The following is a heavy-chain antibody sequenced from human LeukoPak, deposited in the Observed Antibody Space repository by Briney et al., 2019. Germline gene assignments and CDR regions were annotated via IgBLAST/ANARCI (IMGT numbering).Heavy chain of an antibody. CDR1: GGSFSGYY. D-gene: IGHD6-13*01. V-gene: IGHV4-34*01. Sequence: PSETLSLTCAVYGGSFSGYYWSWIRQPPGKGLEWIGEINHSGSTNYNPSLKSRVTISVDTSKNQFSLKLSSVTAADTAVYYCARDVPGIAAAVVPEDYWGQGTLVTVSS. CDR2: INHSGST. CDR3: ARDVPGIAAAVVPEDY. J-gene: IGHJ4*02.